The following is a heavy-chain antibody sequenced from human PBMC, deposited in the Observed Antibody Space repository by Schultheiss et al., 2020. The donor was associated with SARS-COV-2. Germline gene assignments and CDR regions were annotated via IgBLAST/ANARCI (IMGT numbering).Heavy chain of an antibody. D-gene: IGHD2-2*01. V-gene: IGHV3-74*01. CDR1: GFTFSRNA. J-gene: IGHJ6*03. CDR3: SGVPAAIPYYYYMDV. Sequence: GGSLRLSCAASGFTFSRNAINWVRQAPGKGLEWVSGINSDGSSTSYADSVKGRFTISRDNAKNSLYLQMNSLKTEDTAVYYCSGVPAAIPYYYYMDVWGKGTTVTVS. CDR2: INSDGSST.